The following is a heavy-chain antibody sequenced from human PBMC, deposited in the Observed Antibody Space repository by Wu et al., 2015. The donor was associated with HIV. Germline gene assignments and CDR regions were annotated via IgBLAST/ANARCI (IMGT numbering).Heavy chain of an antibody. D-gene: IGHD6-19*01. Sequence: VQLVQSGGEVKKPGASVKVACKSSGYIFSDFGIHWVRQTPGEGLEWMGWISAQNGNTKYAQKFQGRVTMTTETSSSTAYMELRSLRSDDTAVYYCAFSSGWNIGGVFDIWGQGTMVIVSS. CDR2: ISAQNGNT. CDR3: AFSSGWNIGGVFDI. J-gene: IGHJ3*02. V-gene: IGHV1-18*01. CDR1: GYIFSDFG.